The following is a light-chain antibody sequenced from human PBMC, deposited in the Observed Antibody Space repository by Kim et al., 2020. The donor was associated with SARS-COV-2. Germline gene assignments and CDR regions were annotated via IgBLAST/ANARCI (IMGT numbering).Light chain of an antibody. V-gene: IGLV3-19*01. Sequence: SSELTQDPAVSVALGQTVRITCQGDSLRSYYASWYQQKPGQAPVLVIYGKNNRPSGIPDRFSGSSSGNTASLTITGAQAGDEAEYYCNSRDSSGNHLVFG. CDR3: NSRDSSGNHLV. CDR1: SLRSYY. CDR2: GKN. J-gene: IGLJ3*02.